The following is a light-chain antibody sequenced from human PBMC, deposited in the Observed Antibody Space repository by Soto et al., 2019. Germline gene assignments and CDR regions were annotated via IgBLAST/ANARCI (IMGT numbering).Light chain of an antibody. Sequence: QSALTQPASVSGSPGQSITISCTGSSSDVGAYNYVSWYQHHPDKAPKLVIYDVTNRPSGVSNRFSGSKSGNTASLDISGLQAEDEADYYCNSYTSSTTPYVFGTGTKVTVL. CDR3: NSYTSSTTPYV. V-gene: IGLV2-14*03. CDR2: DVT. J-gene: IGLJ1*01. CDR1: SSDVGAYNY.